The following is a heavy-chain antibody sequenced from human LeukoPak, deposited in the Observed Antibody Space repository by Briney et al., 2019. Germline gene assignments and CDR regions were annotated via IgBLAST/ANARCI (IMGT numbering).Heavy chain of an antibody. V-gene: IGHV1-2*02. J-gene: IGHJ4*02. CDR2: INPKNGDT. Sequence: ASVKVSCKASGYTFSDYYIHWVRQAPGHRLERMGWINPKNGDTVYAQRFQGRVTMTRDTSISTAYMELSRLRFDDTAVYYCARFLIGTKYYFDYWGQGTLVTVSS. D-gene: IGHD1-7*01. CDR1: GYTFSDYY. CDR3: ARFLIGTKYYFDY.